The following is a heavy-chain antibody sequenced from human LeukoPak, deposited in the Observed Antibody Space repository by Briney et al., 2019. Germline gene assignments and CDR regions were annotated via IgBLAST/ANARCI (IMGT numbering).Heavy chain of an antibody. J-gene: IGHJ3*01. D-gene: IGHD3-10*01. CDR2: ISGDGAST. CDR3: AKDSYVSGRPLHTFDV. Sequence: GGSLRLSCGASGFTFSSYAMSWVRQAPGKGLEWVSGISGDGASTHYAESVKGQFTISRDNSQNTLFLQMNSLRVEDTAIYYCAKDSYVSGRPLHTFDVWGQGTMVTVSS. CDR1: GFTFSSYA. V-gene: IGHV3-23*01.